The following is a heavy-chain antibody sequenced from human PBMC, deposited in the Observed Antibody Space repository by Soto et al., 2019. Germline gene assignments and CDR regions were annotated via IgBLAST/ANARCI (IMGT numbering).Heavy chain of an antibody. CDR1: GYTFTSYA. D-gene: IGHD1-26*01. J-gene: IGHJ4*02. Sequence: GASVKVSCKASGYTFTSYAMHWVRQAPGQRLEWMGWVNAGNGNTKYSQRFQGRVTITRDTSASTAYMELNSLRAEDTALYYCVRGAGIVGATPFDYWGQGTLVTVSS. V-gene: IGHV1-3*01. CDR2: VNAGNGNT. CDR3: VRGAGIVGATPFDY.